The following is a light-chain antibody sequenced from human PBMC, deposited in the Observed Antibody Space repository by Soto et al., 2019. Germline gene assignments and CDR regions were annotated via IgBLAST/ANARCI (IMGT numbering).Light chain of an antibody. J-gene: IGKJ4*01. CDR2: LGS. Sequence: DIVMTQSPLSLPVTPGEPASISCRSSQSLLHSNGYNYLDWYLQKPGQSPQLLIYLGSNRSSGVPDRFSGGGSGTDFTLQISRVEAEDVGVYYCMQALQTPFTFGGGTKVDIK. V-gene: IGKV2-28*01. CDR3: MQALQTPFT. CDR1: QSLLHSNGYNY.